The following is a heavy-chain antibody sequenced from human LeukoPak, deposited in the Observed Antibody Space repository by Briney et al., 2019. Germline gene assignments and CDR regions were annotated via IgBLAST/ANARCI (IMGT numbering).Heavy chain of an antibody. J-gene: IGHJ6*04. D-gene: IGHD4-17*01. CDR3: ARELFYGDPGV. CDR1: GFTFSDYY. CDR2: ISSTGSTM. V-gene: IGHV3-11*04. Sequence: GGSLRLSCAASGFTFSDYYMSWMRQAPGKGLEWVSYISSTGSTMYYADSVKGRFTISRDNAKNSLSLQMNSLRAEDTAVYYCARELFYGDPGVWGKGTTVTVSS.